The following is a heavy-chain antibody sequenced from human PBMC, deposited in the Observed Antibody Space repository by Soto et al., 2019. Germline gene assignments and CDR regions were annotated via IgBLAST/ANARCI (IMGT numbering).Heavy chain of an antibody. CDR3: AKGFKVSGSHYGTLNYYYGMDV. J-gene: IGHJ6*02. CDR2: ISYDGYLK. V-gene: IGHV3-30*18. D-gene: IGHD3-10*01. Sequence: LRLSCAASGFTFSTYGMQWVRQAPGKGLEWVAVISYDGYLKYYVDAVKGRFTVARDNSKNTLFLEMNSLRVEDTAVYFCAKGFKVSGSHYGTLNYYYGMDVWGQGTTVTVSS. CDR1: GFTFSTYG.